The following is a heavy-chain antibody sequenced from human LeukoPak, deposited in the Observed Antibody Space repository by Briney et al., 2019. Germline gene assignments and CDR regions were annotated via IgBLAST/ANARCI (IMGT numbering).Heavy chain of an antibody. Sequence: GASVKVSCKVSGYTLTELSMHWVRQAPGKGLEWMGGFDPEDGETIYAQKFQGRVTMTEDTSTDTAYMELGSLGSDETAVYYCARVDLLTGYYFFDYWGQGTLVTVSS. D-gene: IGHD3-9*01. V-gene: IGHV1-24*01. CDR1: GYTLTELS. CDR2: FDPEDGET. CDR3: ARVDLLTGYYFFDY. J-gene: IGHJ4*02.